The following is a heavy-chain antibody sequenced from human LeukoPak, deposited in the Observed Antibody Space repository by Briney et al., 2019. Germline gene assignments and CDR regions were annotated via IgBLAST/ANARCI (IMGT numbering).Heavy chain of an antibody. CDR1: GFTFSSYE. CDR3: ARDALGDYGYYYYMDV. V-gene: IGHV3-48*03. D-gene: IGHD4-17*01. J-gene: IGHJ6*03. Sequence: TGGSLRLSCAASGFTFSSYEMNWVRQAPGKGLEWVSYISSSGSTIYYADSVKGRFTISRDNAKNSLYLQMNSLRAEDTAVYYCARDALGDYGYYYYMDVWGKGTTVTISS. CDR2: ISSSGSTI.